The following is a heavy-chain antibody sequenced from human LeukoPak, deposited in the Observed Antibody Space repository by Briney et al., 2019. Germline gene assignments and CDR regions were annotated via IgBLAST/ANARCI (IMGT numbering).Heavy chain of an antibody. D-gene: IGHD2-2*01. CDR1: GYTFTGYY. V-gene: IGHV1-2*02. Sequence: GASVKVSCKASGYTFTGYYMHWVRQAPGQGLEWMGWINPNSGGTNYAQKFQGRVTMTRDTSIRTAYMELSRLRSDDTAVYYCARFFGSLLWSQFDYWGQGTLVTVSS. J-gene: IGHJ4*02. CDR2: INPNSGGT. CDR3: ARFFGSLLWSQFDY.